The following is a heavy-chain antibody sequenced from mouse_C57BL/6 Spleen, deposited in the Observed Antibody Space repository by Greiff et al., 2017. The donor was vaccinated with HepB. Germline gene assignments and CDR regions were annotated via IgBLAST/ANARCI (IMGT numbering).Heavy chain of an antibody. V-gene: IGHV5-17*01. D-gene: IGHD1-1*01. CDR1: GFTFSDYG. Sequence: DVKLVESGGGLVKPGGSLKLSCAASGFTFSDYGMHWVRQAPEKGLEWVAYISSGSSTIYYADTVKGRFTISRDNAKNTLFRQMTSLRSEDTAMYYCARATYYYGSSYYYAMDYWGQGTSVTFSS. CDR2: ISSGSSTI. J-gene: IGHJ4*01. CDR3: ARATYYYGSSYYYAMDY.